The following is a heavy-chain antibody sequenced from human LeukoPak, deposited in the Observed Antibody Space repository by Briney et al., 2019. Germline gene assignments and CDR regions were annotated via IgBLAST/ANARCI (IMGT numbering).Heavy chain of an antibody. CDR3: ASVGDGYNDDY. CDR2: INHSGST. J-gene: IGHJ4*02. CDR1: GGTFSGYY. D-gene: IGHD5-24*01. V-gene: IGHV4-34*01. Sequence: SETLSLTCAVYGGTFSGYYWSWIRQPPGKGLEWIGEINHSGSTNYNPSLKSRVTISVDTSKNQFPLKLSSVTAADTAVYYCASVGDGYNDDYWGEGTLVTVSS.